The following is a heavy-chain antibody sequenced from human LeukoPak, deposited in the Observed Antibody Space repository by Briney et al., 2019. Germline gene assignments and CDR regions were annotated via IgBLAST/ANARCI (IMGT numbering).Heavy chain of an antibody. CDR3: ARARLTDYVWGRRTFDI. Sequence: HPGGSLRLSCAVSGFTFSSYEMNWVRQAPGKGLEWVSYISSSGSTIYYADSVKGRFTISRDNTKKSLYLQMNSLRAEDTAVYYCARARLTDYVWGRRTFDIWGQGTMVTISS. J-gene: IGHJ3*02. CDR1: GFTFSSYE. D-gene: IGHD3-16*01. CDR2: ISSSGSTI. V-gene: IGHV3-48*03.